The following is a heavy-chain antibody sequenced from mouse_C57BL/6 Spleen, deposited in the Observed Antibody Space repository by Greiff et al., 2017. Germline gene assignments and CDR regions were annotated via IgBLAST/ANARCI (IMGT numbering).Heavy chain of an antibody. CDR2: IYPSDSET. Sequence: VQLQQPGAELVRPGSSVKLSCKASGYTFTSYWMAWVKQRPGQGLEWIGNIYPSDSETHYNQKFKDKATLTVDQSSSTAYMQLSSLTSGDSAVYYWARGGTGFAYWGQGTLVTVSA. CDR1: GYTFTSYW. J-gene: IGHJ3*01. V-gene: IGHV1-61*01. D-gene: IGHD3-3*01. CDR3: ARGGTGFAY.